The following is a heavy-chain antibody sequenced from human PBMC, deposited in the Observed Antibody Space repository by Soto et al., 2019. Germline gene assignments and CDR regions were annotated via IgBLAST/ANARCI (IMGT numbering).Heavy chain of an antibody. Sequence: GSLRLSCAASGLTFSNAWMSWVRQAPGKGLEWVGRIKSKTDGGTTDYAAPVKGRFTISRDDSKNTLYLQMNNLKTEDTAVYYCTKDRIKGDPGAFDIWGQGTMVTVSS. CDR1: GLTFSNAW. D-gene: IGHD2-21*02. CDR3: TKDRIKGDPGAFDI. V-gene: IGHV3-15*01. CDR2: IKSKTDGGTT. J-gene: IGHJ3*02.